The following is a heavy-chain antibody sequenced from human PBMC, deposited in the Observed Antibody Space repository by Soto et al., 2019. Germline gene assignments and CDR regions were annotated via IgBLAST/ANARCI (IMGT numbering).Heavy chain of an antibody. CDR1: GYTFTSYA. D-gene: IGHD3-22*01. CDR2: INAGNGNT. J-gene: IGHJ4*02. CDR3: ARDGDSSGYYYGY. V-gene: IGHV1-3*01. Sequence: QVQLVQSGGEVKKPGASVKVSCKASGYTFTSYAMHWVRQAPGQRLEWMGWINAGNGNTKYSQKFQGRVTITRDTSASTAYMELSSLRSEDTAVYYCARDGDSSGYYYGYWGQGTLVTVSS.